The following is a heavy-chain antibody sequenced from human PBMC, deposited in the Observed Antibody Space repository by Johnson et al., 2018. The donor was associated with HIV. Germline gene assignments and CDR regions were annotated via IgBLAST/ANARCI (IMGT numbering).Heavy chain of an antibody. J-gene: IGHJ3*02. CDR3: AKDQYRKLTTVAGI. D-gene: IGHD4-17*01. Sequence: VQLVESGGGLVQPGRSLRLSCAASGFTFDDYAMHWVLQAPGKGLEWVSGISWNGGRTGYVDSVKGRFTISRDNSKNTLYLQMNSLRAEDTAVYYCAKDQYRKLTTVAGIWGQGTMVTVSS. V-gene: IGHV3-9*01. CDR1: GFTFDDYA. CDR2: ISWNGGRT.